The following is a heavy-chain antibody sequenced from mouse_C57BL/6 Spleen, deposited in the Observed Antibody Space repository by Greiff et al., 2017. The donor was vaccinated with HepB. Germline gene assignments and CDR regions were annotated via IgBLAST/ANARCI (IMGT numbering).Heavy chain of an antibody. Sequence: VQLQESGPELVKPGASVKISCKASGYAFSSSWMNWVKQRPGKGLEWIGRIYPGDGDTNYNGKFKGKATLTADKSSSTAYMQLSSLTSEDSAVYFCARDGYLNAMDYWGQGTSVTVSS. CDR2: IYPGDGDT. J-gene: IGHJ4*01. CDR3: ARDGYLNAMDY. V-gene: IGHV1-82*01. CDR1: GYAFSSSW. D-gene: IGHD2-3*01.